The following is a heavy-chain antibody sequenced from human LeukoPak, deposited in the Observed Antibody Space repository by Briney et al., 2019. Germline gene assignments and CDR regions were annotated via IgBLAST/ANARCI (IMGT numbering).Heavy chain of an antibody. V-gene: IGHV4-34*01. CDR3: ARGRRQWLVIDY. J-gene: IGHJ4*02. CDR1: GGSFSGYY. Sequence: SETLSLTCAVSGGSFSGYYWNWIRQPPGKGLEWIGEINHSGSTSYNPSLKSRVTISVDTSKNQFSLKLSSVTATDTAVYYCARGRRQWLVIDYWGQGTLVTVSS. D-gene: IGHD6-19*01. CDR2: INHSGST.